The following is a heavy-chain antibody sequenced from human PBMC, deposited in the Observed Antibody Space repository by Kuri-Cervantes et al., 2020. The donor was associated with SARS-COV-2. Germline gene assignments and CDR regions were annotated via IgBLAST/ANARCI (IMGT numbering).Heavy chain of an antibody. Sequence: LSLTCAASGFTFSSYWMSWVRQAPGKGLEWVANIKQDGSEKYDVDLVKGRFTISRDNAKNSLYLQMNSLRAEDTAVYYCARGLGTADAFDIWGQGTMVTVSS. J-gene: IGHJ3*02. CDR1: GFTFSSYW. CDR2: IKQDGSEK. CDR3: ARGLGTADAFDI. D-gene: IGHD1-1*01. V-gene: IGHV3-7*05.